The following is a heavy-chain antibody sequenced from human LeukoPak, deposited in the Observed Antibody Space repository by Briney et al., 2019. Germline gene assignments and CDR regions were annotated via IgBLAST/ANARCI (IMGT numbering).Heavy chain of an antibody. CDR3: ARDRVVGSMEGLDY. J-gene: IGHJ4*03. D-gene: IGHD1-1*01. Sequence: SETLSHTRSDSGGSISNFHWTWIRQAPGKGLEWIGYVYYSGTTNYNPSLESRVTISVDTSKNQLSLKLSSVTAADTAVYFCARDRVVGSMEGLDYWGNGVIVSFSS. CDR1: GGSISNFH. CDR2: VYYSGTT. V-gene: IGHV4-59*01.